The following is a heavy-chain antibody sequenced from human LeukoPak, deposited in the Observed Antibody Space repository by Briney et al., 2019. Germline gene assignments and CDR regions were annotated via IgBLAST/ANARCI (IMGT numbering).Heavy chain of an antibody. CDR1: GYTFTGYY. CDR2: INPNSGGT. D-gene: IGHD3-10*01. V-gene: IGHV1-2*02. Sequence: ASVKVSCKASGYTFTGYYMHWVRQAPGQGLEWMGWINPNSGGTNYAQKFQGRVTMTRDTSISTAYMELSRPRSDDTAVYYCARAPMVRGVIVWFDPWGQGTLVTVSS. CDR3: ARAPMVRGVIVWFDP. J-gene: IGHJ5*02.